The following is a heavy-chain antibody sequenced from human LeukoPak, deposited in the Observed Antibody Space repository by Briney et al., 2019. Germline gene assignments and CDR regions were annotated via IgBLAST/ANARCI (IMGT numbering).Heavy chain of an antibody. J-gene: IGHJ3*02. V-gene: IGHV1-2*04. Sequence: GASVKVSCKASGYTFTDYYIHWVRQAPGQGLEWMGWINPNSGGTNYAQKFQGWVTMTRDTSISTAYMELSRLRSDDTAVYYCARDRTRTAYCSSTSCYRDAFDIWGQGTMVTVSS. D-gene: IGHD2-2*02. CDR3: ARDRTRTAYCSSTSCYRDAFDI. CDR2: INPNSGGT. CDR1: GYTFTDYY.